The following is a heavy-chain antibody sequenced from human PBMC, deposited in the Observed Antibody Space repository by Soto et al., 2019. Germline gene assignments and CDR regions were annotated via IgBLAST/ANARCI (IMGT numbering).Heavy chain of an antibody. V-gene: IGHV3-33*01. CDR2: IWYDGSNK. D-gene: IGHD3-3*01. CDR1: GFTFSSYG. Sequence: PGGSLRLSCAASGFTFSSYGMHWVRQAPGKGLEWVAVIWYDGSNKYYADSVKGRFTISRDNSKNTLYLQMNSLRAEDTAVYYCARESERFWSGYYHYYYYGMDVWGQGTTVTVSS. CDR3: ARESERFWSGYYHYYYYGMDV. J-gene: IGHJ6*02.